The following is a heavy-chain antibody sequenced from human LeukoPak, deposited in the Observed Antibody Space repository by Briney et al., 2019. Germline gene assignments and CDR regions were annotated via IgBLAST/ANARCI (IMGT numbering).Heavy chain of an antibody. CDR1: DFSFSTYW. Sequence: GGSLRLSCAASDFSFSTYWMNWVRQARGKGLEWVANINGDGRDTYYVGSVRGRFTISRDNADNSLYLQMNSLRGDDTAVYYCARGVSSAIDWWGQGTLVTVSS. D-gene: IGHD3-10*01. V-gene: IGHV3-7*01. CDR3: ARGVSSAIDW. J-gene: IGHJ4*02. CDR2: INGDGRDT.